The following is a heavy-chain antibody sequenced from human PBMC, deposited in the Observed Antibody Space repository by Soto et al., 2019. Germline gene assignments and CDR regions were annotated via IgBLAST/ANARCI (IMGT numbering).Heavy chain of an antibody. CDR1: GFTFSSYA. CDR2: ISGSGGST. Sequence: PGGSLRLSCAASGFTFSSYAMSWVRQAPGKGLEWVSAISGSGGSTYYADSVKGRFTISRDNSRNTLYLQVNSLRAEDTAVYYCAKDQTDVTLLDYWGQGTLVTVSS. J-gene: IGHJ4*02. CDR3: AKDQTDVTLLDY. V-gene: IGHV3-23*01. D-gene: IGHD2-21*02.